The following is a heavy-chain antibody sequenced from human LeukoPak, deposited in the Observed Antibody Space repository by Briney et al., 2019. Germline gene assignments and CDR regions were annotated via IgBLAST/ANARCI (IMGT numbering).Heavy chain of an antibody. CDR2: IRYDGSNK. Sequence: GGSLRLSCAASGFTFSSYGMHWVRQAPGKGLEWVAFIRYDGSNKYYADSVKGRFTISRDNSKNTLYLRMNSLRAEDTAVYYCAKGGSSSWYPNFDYWGQGTLVTVSS. D-gene: IGHD6-13*01. J-gene: IGHJ4*02. CDR3: AKGGSSSWYPNFDY. V-gene: IGHV3-30*02. CDR1: GFTFSSYG.